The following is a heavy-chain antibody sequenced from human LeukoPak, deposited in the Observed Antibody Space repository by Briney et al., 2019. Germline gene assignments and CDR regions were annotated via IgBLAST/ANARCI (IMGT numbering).Heavy chain of an antibody. V-gene: IGHV1-69*05. J-gene: IGHJ6*03. CDR1: GGTFSSYA. CDR2: IIPIFGTA. Sequence: SVKVSCKASGGTFSSYAISWVRQAPGQGLEWMGGIIPIFGTANYAQKFQGRVTITTDESTSTAYMELSSLRSEDTAVYYCARGKDIVVVPAALGYYYYYYMDVRGKGTTVTVSS. D-gene: IGHD2-2*01. CDR3: ARGKDIVVVPAALGYYYYYYMDV.